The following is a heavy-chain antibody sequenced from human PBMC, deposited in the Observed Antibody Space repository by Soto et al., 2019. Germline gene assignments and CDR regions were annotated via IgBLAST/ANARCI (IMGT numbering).Heavy chain of an antibody. J-gene: IGHJ5*02. CDR3: ARAEIAARLRNWFDP. D-gene: IGHD6-6*01. Sequence: QVQLVQSGAEVKKPGASVKVSCKASGYTFTGYYMHWVRQAPGQGLEWMGWINPNSGGTNYAQKFQGRVTMTRDTSISTAYMELSRLRSDDTAVYYCARAEIAARLRNWFDPWGQGTLVTVSS. CDR1: GYTFTGYY. CDR2: INPNSGGT. V-gene: IGHV1-2*02.